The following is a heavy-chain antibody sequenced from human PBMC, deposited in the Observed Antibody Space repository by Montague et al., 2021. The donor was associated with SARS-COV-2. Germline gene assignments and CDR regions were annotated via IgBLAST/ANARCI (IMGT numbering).Heavy chain of an antibody. J-gene: IGHJ6*02. CDR1: GDSITDDD. D-gene: IGHD3-22*01. CDR2: IFKNGKS. V-gene: IGHV4-59*08. CDR3: ASYYERSLDV. Sequence: SETLSLTCTVSGDSITDDDWSWIRQPPGKGLEWIGNIFKNGKSDYNSSLRSRVITSVDTSKSQYSLTVTSVTAAVSAVYYCASYYERSLDVWGQGTTVTVSS.